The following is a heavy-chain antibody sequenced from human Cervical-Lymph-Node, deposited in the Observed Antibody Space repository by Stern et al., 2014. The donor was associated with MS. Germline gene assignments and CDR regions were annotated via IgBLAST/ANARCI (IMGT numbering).Heavy chain of an antibody. V-gene: IGHV3-23*04. Sequence: MQLVESGGGLVQPGGSLRLSCAASGFTFSSYAMSWVRQAPGKGLEWVSAISGSGGSTYYADSVKGRFTISRAPSKKQLYLPNNSRRAEDTAVYYCAKSTVTILSDYWGQGTLVTVSS. CDR2: ISGSGGST. D-gene: IGHD4-17*01. CDR1: GFTFSSYA. J-gene: IGHJ4*02. CDR3: AKSTVTILSDY.